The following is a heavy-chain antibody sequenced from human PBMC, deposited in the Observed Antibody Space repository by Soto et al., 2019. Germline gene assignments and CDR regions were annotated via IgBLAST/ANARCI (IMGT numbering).Heavy chain of an antibody. CDR1: GFTFDDYA. CDR3: AKDMDGPLDY. V-gene: IGHV3-9*01. CDR2: ISWNSGSI. Sequence: GGSLRLSCAASGFTFDDYAMHWVRQAPGKGLEWVSGISWNSGSIGYADSVKGRFTISRDNAKNSLYLQMNSLRAEDTALYYCAKDMDGPLDYWGQGTLVTVSS. D-gene: IGHD2-2*03. J-gene: IGHJ4*02.